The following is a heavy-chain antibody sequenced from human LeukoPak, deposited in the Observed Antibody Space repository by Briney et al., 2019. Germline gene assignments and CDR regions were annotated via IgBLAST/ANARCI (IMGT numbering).Heavy chain of an antibody. V-gene: IGHV3-48*01. J-gene: IGHJ4*02. CDR3: ARENYDLTFDY. D-gene: IGHD3-22*01. Sequence: PGGSLRLSCAASGFTFSSYAMSWVRQAPGKGLEWVSHISSSSSTIYYADSVKGRFTISRDNAKNSLYLQMNSLRAEDTAVYYCARENYDLTFDYWGQGTLVTVSS. CDR2: ISSSSSTI. CDR1: GFTFSSYA.